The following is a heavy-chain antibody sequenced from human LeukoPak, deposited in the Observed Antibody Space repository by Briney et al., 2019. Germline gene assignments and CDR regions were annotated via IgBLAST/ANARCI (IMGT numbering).Heavy chain of an antibody. D-gene: IGHD3-22*01. CDR3: VYFDAIMATGDY. V-gene: IGHV3-53*04. CDR2: IYSGGST. Sequence: PGGSLRLSCAASGFTVSSDHMNWVRQAPGKGLEWASVIYSGGSTYYADSVKGRFTISRHDSQNTLYLQMNSLRADDTAIYYCVYFDAIMATGDYWGQGTLVTVSS. J-gene: IGHJ4*02. CDR1: GFTVSSDH.